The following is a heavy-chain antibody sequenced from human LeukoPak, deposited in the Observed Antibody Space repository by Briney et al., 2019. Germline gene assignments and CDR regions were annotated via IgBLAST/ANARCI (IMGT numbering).Heavy chain of an antibody. V-gene: IGHV3-21*01. CDR3: ARGGYSNGWYTNDFDY. D-gene: IGHD6-19*01. CDR2: VSSGSTHI. CDR1: GFTFSSYS. J-gene: IGHJ4*02. Sequence: GGSLRLSCSASGFTFSSYSMNWVRQAPGKGLEWVSSVSSGSTHIHYADSVKGRFTISRDNAKNSLYLQMSSLRADDTAAYYCARGGYSNGWYTNDFDYWGQGTLVTVSS.